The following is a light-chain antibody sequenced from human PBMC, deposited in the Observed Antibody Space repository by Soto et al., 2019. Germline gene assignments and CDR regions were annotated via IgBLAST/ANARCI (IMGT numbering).Light chain of an antibody. CDR3: QLYDITPRT. J-gene: IGKJ1*01. CDR2: WAS. V-gene: IGKV4-1*01. Sequence: DIVMTQSPDSLAVSLGERATINCKSSQSVLYSSNNKNYLAWYQQKPGQPPKLLIYWASTRESGVPERFSGSESGTAFALTIRSLQAEYGTVYYCQLYDITPRTFGQGTKMDSK. CDR1: QSVLYSSNNKNY.